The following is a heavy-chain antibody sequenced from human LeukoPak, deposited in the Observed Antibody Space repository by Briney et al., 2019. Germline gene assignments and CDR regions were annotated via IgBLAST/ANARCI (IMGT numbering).Heavy chain of an antibody. CDR1: GFTFSSYA. CDR2: IRSNGGST. J-gene: IGHJ6*03. CDR3: ARAADSSIGVNKVYYYYYYYMDV. V-gene: IGHV3-64*01. D-gene: IGHD6-13*01. Sequence: GGSLRLSCAASGFTFSSYAMHWVRQAPGKGLEYVSAIRSNGGSTYYANSVKGRFTISRDNSKNTLYLQMGSLGAEDMAVYYCARAADSSIGVNKVYYYYYYYMDVWGKGTTVTVSS.